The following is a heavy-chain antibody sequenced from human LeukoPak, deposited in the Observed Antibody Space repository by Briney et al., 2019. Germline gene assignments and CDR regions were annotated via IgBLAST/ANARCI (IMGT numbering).Heavy chain of an antibody. CDR3: ASVPIRPTLNAFDI. CDR1: GGSISSSSYY. V-gene: IGHV4-39*01. D-gene: IGHD2-21*01. CDR2: IYYSGST. J-gene: IGHJ3*02. Sequence: PSETLFLTCTVSGGSISSSSYYWGWIRQPPGKGLEWIGSIYYSGSTYYNPSLKSRVTISVDTSKNQFSLKLSSVTAADTAVYYCASVPIRPTLNAFDIWGQGTMVTVSS.